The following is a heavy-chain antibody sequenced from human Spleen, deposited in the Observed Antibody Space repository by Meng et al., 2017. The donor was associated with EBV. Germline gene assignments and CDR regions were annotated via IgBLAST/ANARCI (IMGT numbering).Heavy chain of an antibody. Sequence: GQVVESGGGVVQPGGSLRLSCVASGFSFSRFWMHWVRQVPGKGLVWVARLNEDGGITTYADSVKGRFTISRDNTRNTLYLQMNSLRAEDAGVYFCSRDLAGPFDDWGQGTLVTVSS. V-gene: IGHV3-74*01. J-gene: IGHJ4*02. CDR2: LNEDGGIT. CDR1: GFSFSRFW. CDR3: SRDLAGPFDD.